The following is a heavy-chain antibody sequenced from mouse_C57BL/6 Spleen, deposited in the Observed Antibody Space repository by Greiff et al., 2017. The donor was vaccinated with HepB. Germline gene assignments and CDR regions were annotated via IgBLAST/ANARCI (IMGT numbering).Heavy chain of an antibody. CDR2: INPNNGGT. CDR1: GYTFTDYN. D-gene: IGHD1-1*01. CDR3: ASPYYYGSSYYAMDY. Sequence: VQLQQSGPELVKPGASVKMSCKASGYTFTDYNMHWVKQSHGKSLEWIGYINPNNGGTSYNQKFKGKATLTVNKSSSTAYMELRSLTSEDSAVYYCASPYYYGSSYYAMDYWGQGTSVTVSS. J-gene: IGHJ4*01. V-gene: IGHV1-22*01.